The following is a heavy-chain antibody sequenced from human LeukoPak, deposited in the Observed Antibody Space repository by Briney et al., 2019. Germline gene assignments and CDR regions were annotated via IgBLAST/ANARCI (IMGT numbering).Heavy chain of an antibody. CDR2: ISGSGGST. CDR1: RFTYRSYA. J-gene: IGHJ4*02. V-gene: IGHV3-23*01. CDR3: AKPRCCSGGSCYSDS. Sequence: GGTLRLSCAASRFTYRSYAMSWVRQAPGKGLEWVSAISGSGGSTHYADSVKGRFTISSDNSKNTLYLQMNSLRAEDTTVYYCAKPRCCSGGSCYSDSWGQGTLVTVSS. D-gene: IGHD2-15*01.